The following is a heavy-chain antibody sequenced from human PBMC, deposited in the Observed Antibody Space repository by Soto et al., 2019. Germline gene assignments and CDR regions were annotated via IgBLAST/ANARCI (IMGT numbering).Heavy chain of an antibody. CDR2: INHSGST. D-gene: IGHD4-4*01. J-gene: IGHJ5*02. Sequence: QVQLQQWGAGLLKPSETLSLTCAVYGGSFSGYYWSWIRQPPGKGLEWIGEINHSGSTNYNPSLKSRVTTSVDTSKNQFSLKLSSVTAADTAVYYCARRGYSNYAQNNWFDPWGQGTLVTVSS. V-gene: IGHV4-34*01. CDR3: ARRGYSNYAQNNWFDP. CDR1: GGSFSGYY.